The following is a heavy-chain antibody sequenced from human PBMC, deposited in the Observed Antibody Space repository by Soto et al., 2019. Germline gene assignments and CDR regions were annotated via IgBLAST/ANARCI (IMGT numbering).Heavy chain of an antibody. Sequence: QVQLQESGPGLVKPSQTLSLTCTVSGASTSSGDHYWSWIRQPQGKGLEWIGYLYYSGSTYSNPSLKSRVTILIDTSKSQFSLKMSSVTAADTAVYYCSRDRYSLGIEAGMDVWVQGTTVTVSS. V-gene: IGHV4-30-4*01. CDR3: SRDRYSLGIEAGMDV. CDR1: GASTSSGDHY. D-gene: IGHD1-26*01. CDR2: LYYSGST. J-gene: IGHJ6*02.